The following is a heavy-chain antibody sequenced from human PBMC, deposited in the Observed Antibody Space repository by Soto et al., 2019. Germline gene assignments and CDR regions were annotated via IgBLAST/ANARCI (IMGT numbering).Heavy chain of an antibody. CDR1: GYTFVNYG. CDR3: ARSGYSSGWYHWYFEC. Sequence: VASVKVSCKASGYTFVNYGMHWVRQAPGQRLEWMGWINGGNGHTKYSQKFQGRVTITRDTSASTVYMELSSLRSEDTAVYYCARSGYSSGWYHWYFECWGRGTLVTVS. V-gene: IGHV1-3*01. D-gene: IGHD6-19*01. CDR2: INGGNGHT. J-gene: IGHJ2*01.